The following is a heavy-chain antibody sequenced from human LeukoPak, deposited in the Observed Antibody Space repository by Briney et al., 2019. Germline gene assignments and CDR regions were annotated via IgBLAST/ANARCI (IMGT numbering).Heavy chain of an antibody. CDR2: IYYSGST. Sequence: PSETLSLTCTVSGGSISSYYWSWIRQPPGKGLEWIGYIYYSGSTNYNPSLKSRVTILVDTSKNQFSLKLSSVTAADTAVYYCARARFWFDPWGQGTLVTVSS. CDR1: GGSISSYY. CDR3: ARARFWFDP. J-gene: IGHJ5*02. V-gene: IGHV4-59*01. D-gene: IGHD3-3*01.